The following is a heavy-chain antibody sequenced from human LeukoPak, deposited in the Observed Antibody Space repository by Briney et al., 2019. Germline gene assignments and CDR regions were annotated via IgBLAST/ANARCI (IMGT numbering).Heavy chain of an antibody. Sequence: SETLSLTCTVSGGSISSYYWSWIRQPPGKGLEWIGYIYYSGSTNYNPSLKSRVTISVDTSKNQFSLKLSSVTAADTAVYYCARDGNYYDSSGRSLDYWAREPWSPSPQ. J-gene: IGHJ4*02. V-gene: IGHV4-59*01. CDR3: ARDGNYYDSSGRSLDY. CDR2: IYYSGST. D-gene: IGHD3-22*01. CDR1: GGSISSYY.